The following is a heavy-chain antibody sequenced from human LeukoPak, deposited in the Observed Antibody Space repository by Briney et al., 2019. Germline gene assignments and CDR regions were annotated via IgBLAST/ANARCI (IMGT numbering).Heavy chain of an antibody. CDR3: ARDQGTTGTYDAFDI. CDR2: IYYSGST. CDR1: GGSISSYY. D-gene: IGHD1-1*01. J-gene: IGHJ3*02. Sequence: SETLSLTCTASGGSISSYYWSWIRQPPGKGLEWIGYIYYSGSTNYNPSLKSRVTISVDTSKNQFSLKLSSVTAADTAVYYCARDQGTTGTYDAFDIWGQGTMVTVSS. V-gene: IGHV4-59*01.